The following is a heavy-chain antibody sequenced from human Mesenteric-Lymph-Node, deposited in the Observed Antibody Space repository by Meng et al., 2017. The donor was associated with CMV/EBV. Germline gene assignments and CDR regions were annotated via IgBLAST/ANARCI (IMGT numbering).Heavy chain of an antibody. Sequence: GESLKISCAASGPTFNTYTMNWVRQAPGKGLEWVSVIYSGGSTYYADSVKGRFTISRDNSKNTLYLQMNSLRAEDTAVYYCARTNYDFWSGYSMYYFDYWGQGTLVTVSS. D-gene: IGHD3-3*01. CDR2: IYSGGST. V-gene: IGHV3-66*02. CDR3: ARTNYDFWSGYSMYYFDY. CDR1: GPTFNTYT. J-gene: IGHJ4*02.